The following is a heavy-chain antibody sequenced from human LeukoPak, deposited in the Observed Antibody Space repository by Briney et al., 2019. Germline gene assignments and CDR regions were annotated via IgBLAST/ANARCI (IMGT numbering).Heavy chain of an antibody. V-gene: IGHV3-30*02. J-gene: IGHJ4*02. D-gene: IGHD6-19*01. CDR2: IRYDGSNK. CDR3: AKEDGGSSGWYYYFDY. CDR1: GFTFSSYG. Sequence: GGSLRLSCAASGFTFSSYGMRWVRQAPGKGLEWVAFIRYDGSNKYYADSVKGRFTISRDNSKNTLYLQMNSLRAEDTAVYYCAKEDGGSSGWYYYFDYWGQGTLVTVSS.